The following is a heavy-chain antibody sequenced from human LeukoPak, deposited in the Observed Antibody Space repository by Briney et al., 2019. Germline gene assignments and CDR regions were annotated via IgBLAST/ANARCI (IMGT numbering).Heavy chain of an antibody. CDR1: GFTVSSNY. J-gene: IGHJ4*02. CDR3: ARNEYSSSSVKGYFDY. CDR2: IYSGGST. D-gene: IGHD6-6*01. Sequence: GGSLRLSCAASGFTVSSNYISWVRQAPGKGLQCVSVIYSGGSTYYADSVKGRFTISRDNSENTVILQMNSLTTEDTAVYYCARNEYSSSSVKGYFDYWGQGTLVTVSS. V-gene: IGHV3-66*02.